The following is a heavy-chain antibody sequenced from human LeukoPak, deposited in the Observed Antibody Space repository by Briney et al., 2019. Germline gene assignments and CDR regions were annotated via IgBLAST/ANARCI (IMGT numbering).Heavy chain of an antibody. CDR1: GGSISSYY. CDR2: IYYSGST. Sequence: SETLSLTCTVSGGSISSYYWGWIRQPPGKGLEWIGSIYYSGSTYYNPSLKSRVTISVDTSKNQFSLKLSSVTAADTAVYYCGSVAARTFDYWGQGTLVTVSS. CDR3: GSVAARTFDY. J-gene: IGHJ4*02. D-gene: IGHD6-6*01. V-gene: IGHV4-39*01.